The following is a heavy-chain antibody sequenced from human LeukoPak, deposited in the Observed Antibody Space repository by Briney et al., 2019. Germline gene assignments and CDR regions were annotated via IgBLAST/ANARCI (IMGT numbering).Heavy chain of an antibody. V-gene: IGHV4-39*01. CDR3: ARYASSGYYRYYLDY. Sequence: SETLSLTCTVSGGSISSSSYSWGWIRQPPGKGLEWIGTIYYSGSTYYNPSLKSRVTISKDTSKNQFSLNLSSVTAADTAVYYCARYASSGYYRYYLDYWGQGTLVTVSS. J-gene: IGHJ4*02. CDR1: GGSISSSSYS. CDR2: IYYSGST. D-gene: IGHD3-22*01.